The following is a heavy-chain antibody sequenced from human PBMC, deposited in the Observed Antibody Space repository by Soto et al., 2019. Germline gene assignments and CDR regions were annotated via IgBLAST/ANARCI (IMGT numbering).Heavy chain of an antibody. D-gene: IGHD6-19*01. Sequence: QVQLVQSGAEVKKPGASVKVSCKASGYTFTSYGISWVRQAPGQGLEWMGWISAYNGNTNYAQKLQGRVTMTTDTXTXXAYMELRRLRSDDTAVYYCARERVADLYYYYGMDVWGQGTTVTVSS. V-gene: IGHV1-18*01. CDR3: ARERVADLYYYYGMDV. J-gene: IGHJ6*02. CDR2: ISAYNGNT. CDR1: GYTFTSYG.